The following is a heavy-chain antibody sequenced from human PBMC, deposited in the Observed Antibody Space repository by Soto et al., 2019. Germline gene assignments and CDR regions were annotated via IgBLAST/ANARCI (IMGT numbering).Heavy chain of an antibody. CDR2: ISWNSGSI. J-gene: IGHJ5*02. CDR1: GFTFDDYA. Sequence: EVQLVESGGGLVQPGRSLRLSCAASGFTFDDYAMHWVRQAPGKGLEWVSGISWNSGSIGYADSVKGRFTTSRDNAKNTLYLQMNSLRAEDTALYYCAKGQRYCSSTSCYPSWFDPWGQGTLVTVSS. CDR3: AKGQRYCSSTSCYPSWFDP. D-gene: IGHD2-2*01. V-gene: IGHV3-9*01.